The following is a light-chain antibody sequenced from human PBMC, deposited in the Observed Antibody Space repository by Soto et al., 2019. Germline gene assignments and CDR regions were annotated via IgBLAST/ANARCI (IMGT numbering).Light chain of an antibody. J-gene: IGLJ3*02. CDR1: NSNIGAGYD. CDR2: AYS. V-gene: IGLV1-40*01. CDR3: QSYDNILRAWV. Sequence: QSVLTQPPSVSGAPGQGVTISCTGSNSNIGAGYDVHWYQQLPGTAPKLLMYAYSHRPSGVPDRISGSSSATSASLAITGLQAEDEADYYCQSYDNILRAWVFGGGTKLTVL.